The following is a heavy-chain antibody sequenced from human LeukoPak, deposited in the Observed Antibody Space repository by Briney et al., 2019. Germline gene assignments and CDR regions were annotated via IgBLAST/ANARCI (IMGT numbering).Heavy chain of an antibody. CDR3: AKRDCSGGSCYGGNWFDP. CDR1: GFTFSSYG. Sequence: GGSLRLSCAASGFTFSSYGMHWVRQAPGKGLEWVAFIRYDGSNKYYADSVKGRFTNSRDNSKNTLYLQMNSLRAEDTAVYYCAKRDCSGGSCYGGNWFDPWGQGTLVTVSS. J-gene: IGHJ5*02. V-gene: IGHV3-30*02. CDR2: IRYDGSNK. D-gene: IGHD2-15*01.